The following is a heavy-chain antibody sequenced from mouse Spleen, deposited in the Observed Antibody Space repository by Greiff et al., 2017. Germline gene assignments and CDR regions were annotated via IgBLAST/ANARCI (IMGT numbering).Heavy chain of an antibody. V-gene: IGHV1-80*01. Sequence: QVHVKQSGAELVKPGASVKISCKASGYAFSSYWMNWVKQRPGKGLEWIGQIYPGDGDTNYNGKFKGKATLTADKSSSTAYMQLSSLTSEDSAVYFCARKGAYYGYIDYWGQGTTLTVSS. CDR1: GYAFSSYW. J-gene: IGHJ2*01. D-gene: IGHD1-1*01. CDR2: IYPGDGDT. CDR3: ARKGAYYGYIDY.